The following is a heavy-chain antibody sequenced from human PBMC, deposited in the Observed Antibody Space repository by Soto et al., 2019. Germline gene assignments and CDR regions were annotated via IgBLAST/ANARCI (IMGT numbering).Heavy chain of an antibody. Sequence: GGSLRLSCAASGFTFSSYGMHWVRQAPGKGLEWVAVISYDGSNKYYADSVKGRFTISRDNSKNTLYLQMNSLRAEDTAVYYCAKDRTITMVRGVINSPFDYWGQGTLVIVSS. J-gene: IGHJ4*02. CDR2: ISYDGSNK. D-gene: IGHD3-10*01. CDR3: AKDRTITMVRGVINSPFDY. V-gene: IGHV3-30*18. CDR1: GFTFSSYG.